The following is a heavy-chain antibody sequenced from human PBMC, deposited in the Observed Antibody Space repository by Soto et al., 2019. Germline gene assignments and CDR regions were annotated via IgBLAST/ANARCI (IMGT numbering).Heavy chain of an antibody. CDR1: GLTFSSSW. V-gene: IGHV3-7*01. CDR3: ARPARECSSPGCAN. CDR2: INQDGSES. D-gene: IGHD2-2*01. Sequence: EVQLVETGGGLVQPGGSLRLSCVVSGLTFSSSWMSWVRQAPGKGLEWVANINQDGSESYYVDSVKGRFTISRDNAKNSLYLQITSLSAEDTAVYYCARPARECSSPGCANWGQGTLVTV. J-gene: IGHJ4*02.